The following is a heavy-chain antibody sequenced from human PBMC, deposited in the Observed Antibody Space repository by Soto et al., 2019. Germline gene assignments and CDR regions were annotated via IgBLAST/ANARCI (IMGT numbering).Heavy chain of an antibody. CDR1: GGTFSSYA. D-gene: IGHD3-22*01. CDR3: ASHYDSSGYYYRGLDY. Sequence: HVQLVQSGAEVKKPGSSVKDSCKASGGTFSSYAIRWVRRAPGQGLEWMGGIIPIFGTADYAQKFQGRVTITADESTSTGNMELSSLRSEDTAVYYCASHYDSSGYYYRGLDYWGQGTLVTVSS. J-gene: IGHJ4*02. V-gene: IGHV1-69*12. CDR2: IIPIFGTA.